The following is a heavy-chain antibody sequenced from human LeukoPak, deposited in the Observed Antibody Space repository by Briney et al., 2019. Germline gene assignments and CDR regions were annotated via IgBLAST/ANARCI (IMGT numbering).Heavy chain of an antibody. CDR1: GFTFSSYS. V-gene: IGHV3-21*01. D-gene: IGHD6-19*01. Sequence: KPGGSLRLSCAASGFTFSSYSMNWVRQAPGKGLEWVSSISSSGSYIYYADSVKGRFTISRDNAKNSLYLQMNSLRAEDTAVYYCARARGWYLAFDIWGQGTMVTVSS. CDR3: ARARGWYLAFDI. J-gene: IGHJ3*02. CDR2: ISSSGSYI.